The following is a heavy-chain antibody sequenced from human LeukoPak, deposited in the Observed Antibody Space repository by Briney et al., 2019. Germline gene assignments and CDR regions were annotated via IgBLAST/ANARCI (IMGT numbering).Heavy chain of an antibody. D-gene: IGHD1-26*01. CDR1: GFPFSTYW. CDR3: ARAFSGVGDAYDI. V-gene: IGHV3-74*01. CDR2: ISSDGIDT. J-gene: IGHJ3*02. Sequence: GGSLRLSCAASGFPFSTYWMHWVRQAPGKGPVWVSRISSDGIDTKCGVSVKGRFTISRDKAKNTLFLQMNSVRDEDTAVYYCARAFSGVGDAYDIWGQGTMVTVSS.